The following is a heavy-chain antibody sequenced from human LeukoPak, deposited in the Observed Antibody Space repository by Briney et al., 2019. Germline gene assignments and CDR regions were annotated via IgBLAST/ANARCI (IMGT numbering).Heavy chain of an antibody. CDR3: AKDPGLDDDPFFDY. Sequence: GGSLRLSCAASGFTFSRYAMSWVRQAPGKGLEWVSAISGSGGSTYYADSVKGRFTISRDNSKNTLYLQMNSLRAEDTAVYYCAKDPGLDDDPFFDYWGQGTLVTVSS. CDR1: GFTFSRYA. D-gene: IGHD3/OR15-3a*01. V-gene: IGHV3-23*01. CDR2: ISGSGGST. J-gene: IGHJ4*02.